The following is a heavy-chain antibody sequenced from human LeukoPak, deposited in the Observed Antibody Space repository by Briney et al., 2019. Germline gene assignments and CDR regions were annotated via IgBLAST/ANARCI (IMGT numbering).Heavy chain of an antibody. D-gene: IGHD3-22*01. CDR3: ARHTSGNLQPFDY. CDR1: GFTFSNCA. J-gene: IGHJ4*02. V-gene: IGHV3-23*01. Sequence: GGSLRLSCAASGFTFSNCAMGWVRQAPGKGLEWVSGLSGSGANTHYADSVKGRFTISRDNFKNTLYLQMNSLRAEDTGLYYCARHTSGNLQPFDYWGQGTLVTVSS. CDR2: LSGSGANT.